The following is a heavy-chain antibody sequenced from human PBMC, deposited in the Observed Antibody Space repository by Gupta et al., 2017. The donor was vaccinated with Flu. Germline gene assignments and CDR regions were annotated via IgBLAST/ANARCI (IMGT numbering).Heavy chain of an antibody. Sequence: EVQLVQSGAEVKKPGESLKISCKGSGYSFSDYWIGWVRQMPGKGLEWMGRIFAGDSDTRYSPSFQGQFTLSADKSTSTAYLQWSSLKASDTAMYYCAVGGGNDAFDVWGQGTMVTVSS. V-gene: IGHV5-51*01. CDR1: GYSFSDYW. J-gene: IGHJ3*01. CDR2: IFAGDSDT. CDR3: AVGGGNDAFDV. D-gene: IGHD1-26*01.